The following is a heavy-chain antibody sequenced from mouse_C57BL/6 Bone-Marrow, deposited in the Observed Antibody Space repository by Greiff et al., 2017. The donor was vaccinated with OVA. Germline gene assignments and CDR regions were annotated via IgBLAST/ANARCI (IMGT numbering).Heavy chain of an antibody. D-gene: IGHD2-4*01. J-gene: IGHJ4*01. CDR1: GFTFSDYY. CDR3: ARHGLRQGGYAMDY. Sequence: EVQLQESGGGLVQPGGSLKLSCAASGFTFSDYYMYWVRQTPEKRLEWVAYISNGGGSTYYPDTVKGRFTISRDNAKNTLYLQMSRLKSEDTAMYYCARHGLRQGGYAMDYWGQGTSVTVSS. CDR2: ISNGGGST. V-gene: IGHV5-12*01.